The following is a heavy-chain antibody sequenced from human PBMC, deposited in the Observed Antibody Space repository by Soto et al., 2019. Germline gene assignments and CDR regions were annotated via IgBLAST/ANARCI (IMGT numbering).Heavy chain of an antibody. J-gene: IGHJ4*02. Sequence: QITLKESGPPLVKPTQTLTLTCTFSGFSLSTSGVGVGWIRQPPGKALEWLALIYWDDDKRYSPSLKSRLTITKDTSKNQVVLTMTNMDPVDTATYYCAHETYYYGSGSQIDYWGQGTLVTVSS. V-gene: IGHV2-5*02. CDR3: AHETYYYGSGSQIDY. CDR2: IYWDDDK. D-gene: IGHD3-10*01. CDR1: GFSLSTSGVG.